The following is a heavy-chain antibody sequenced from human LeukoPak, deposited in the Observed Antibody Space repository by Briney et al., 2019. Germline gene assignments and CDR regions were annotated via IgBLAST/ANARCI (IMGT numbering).Heavy chain of an antibody. J-gene: IGHJ6*03. CDR2: IYYSGST. V-gene: IGHV4-39*01. Sequence: PSETLSLTCTVSGGSISSSSYYWGWIRQPPGKGLEWIGSIYYSGSTYYNPSLKSQVTISVDTSKNQFSLKLSSVTAADTAVYYCARHRYCYRSGSYYGAPYDMDVCGKGATVAISS. CDR1: GGSISSSSYY. CDR3: ARHRYCYRSGSYYGAPYDMDV. D-gene: IGHD3-10*01.